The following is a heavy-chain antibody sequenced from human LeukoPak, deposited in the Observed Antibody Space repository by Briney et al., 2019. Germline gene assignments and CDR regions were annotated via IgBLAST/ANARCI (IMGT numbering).Heavy chain of an antibody. CDR2: INSDGSST. J-gene: IGHJ6*02. D-gene: IGHD3-10*01. V-gene: IGHV3-74*01. CDR1: GFTLSNYW. Sequence: PGGSLRLSCAASGFTLSNYWMHWVRQAPGKGLVWVSRINSDGSSTTYADSVKGRFTISRDNAKNTMYLQMNSLRAEDTAVYYCATNYYGSGSPGGDVWGQGTTVTVSS. CDR3: ATNYYGSGSPGGDV.